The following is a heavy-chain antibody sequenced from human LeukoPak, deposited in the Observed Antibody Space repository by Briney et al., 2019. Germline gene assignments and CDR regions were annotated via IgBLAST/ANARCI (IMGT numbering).Heavy chain of an antibody. CDR1: GFTFSSYG. CDR2: ISYDGSNK. Sequence: PGRSLRLSCAASGFTFSSYGMHWVRQAPGKGLEWVTVISYDGSNKYYADSVKGRFTISRDNSKNTLYLQMNSLRAEDTAVYYCARVDDYSNLEIDYWGQGTLVTVSS. D-gene: IGHD4-11*01. CDR3: ARVDDYSNLEIDY. V-gene: IGHV3-30*03. J-gene: IGHJ4*02.